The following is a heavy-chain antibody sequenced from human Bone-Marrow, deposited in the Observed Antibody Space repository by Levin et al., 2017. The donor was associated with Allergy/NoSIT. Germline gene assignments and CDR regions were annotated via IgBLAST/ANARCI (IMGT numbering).Heavy chain of an antibody. CDR2: ISPTGITI. D-gene: IGHD1-1*01. J-gene: IGHJ4*02. CDR1: GFAFSSHS. Sequence: PGGSLRLSCAASGFAFSSHSMNWVRQAPGKGLEWLSYISPTGITIFYADSVKGRFTISRDKAKNSLYLQMSSLRADDTAVYYCAFSGGVKWYNFDYWGQGTLVTVSS. CDR3: AFSGGVKWYNFDY. V-gene: IGHV3-48*01.